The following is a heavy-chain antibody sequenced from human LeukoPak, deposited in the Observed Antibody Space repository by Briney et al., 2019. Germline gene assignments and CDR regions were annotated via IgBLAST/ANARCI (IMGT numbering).Heavy chain of an antibody. V-gene: IGHV1-46*01. D-gene: IGHD1-7*01. Sequence: ASVKVSCKTSGYTFTGYYIHWVRQAPGQGLEWMGWINPSGGSTSYAQKFQGRVTMTRDTSTSTVYMELSSLRSEDTAVYYCARDQDWNYAFDIWGQGTMVTVSS. CDR1: GYTFTGYY. CDR2: INPSGGST. CDR3: ARDQDWNYAFDI. J-gene: IGHJ3*02.